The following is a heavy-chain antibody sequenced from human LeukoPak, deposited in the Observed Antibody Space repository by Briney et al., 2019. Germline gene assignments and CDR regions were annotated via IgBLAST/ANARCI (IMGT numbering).Heavy chain of an antibody. Sequence: SVKVSCKASGGTFSSYAISWVRQAPGQGLEWMGGIIPIFGTANYAQKFQGRVTITTDESTSTAYMELSSLRSEDTAVYYCARGRRSKITMIVVAIYYFDYWGQGTLVTVSS. CDR1: GGTFSSYA. CDR2: IIPIFGTA. CDR3: ARGRRSKITMIVVAIYYFDY. V-gene: IGHV1-69*05. J-gene: IGHJ4*02. D-gene: IGHD3-22*01.